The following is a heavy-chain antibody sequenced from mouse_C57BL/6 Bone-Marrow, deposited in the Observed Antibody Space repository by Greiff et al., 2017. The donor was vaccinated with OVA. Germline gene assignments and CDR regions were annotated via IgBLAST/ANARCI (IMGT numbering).Heavy chain of an antibody. J-gene: IGHJ1*03. V-gene: IGHV1-52*01. CDR2: IDPSDSET. CDR3: ASHYGSSPYCYFDV. Sequence: QVQLQQPGAELVRPGSSVKLSCKASGYTFTSYWMHWVKQRPIQGLEWIGNIDPSDSETHYNQKFKDKATLTVDKSSSTAYMQLSSLTSEDSAVYYCASHYGSSPYCYFDVWGTGTTVTVSS. D-gene: IGHD1-1*01. CDR1: GYTFTSYW.